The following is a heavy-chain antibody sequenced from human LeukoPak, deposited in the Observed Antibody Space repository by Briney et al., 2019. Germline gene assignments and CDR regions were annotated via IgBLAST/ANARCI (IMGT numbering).Heavy chain of an antibody. CDR2: IKSKAAAGAT. V-gene: IGHV3-15*01. D-gene: IGHD5-12*01. CDR3: ITTPGYSGYDLGY. Sequence: GGSLRLSCAASGFTFSNAWMSWVRQAPGKGLEWVGRIKSKAAAGATDYAAPVKGRFTVSRDDSKNMVFLQMNSLKSEETAVYYCITTPGYSGYDLGYWGQGTLVTVSS. CDR1: GFTFSNAW. J-gene: IGHJ4*02.